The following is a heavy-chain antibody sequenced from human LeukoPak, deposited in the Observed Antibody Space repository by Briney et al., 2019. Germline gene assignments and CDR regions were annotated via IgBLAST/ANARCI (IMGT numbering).Heavy chain of an antibody. V-gene: IGHV1-2*02. Sequence: ASVKVSCKASGYTFTGYNMNWVRQAPGQGLEWMGWINPNSGGTNYAQKFQGRVTMTRDTSISTAYMELSRLRSDDTAVYYCARESGIAENAFDIWGQGTMVTVSS. J-gene: IGHJ3*02. D-gene: IGHD6-13*01. CDR3: ARESGIAENAFDI. CDR2: INPNSGGT. CDR1: GYTFTGYN.